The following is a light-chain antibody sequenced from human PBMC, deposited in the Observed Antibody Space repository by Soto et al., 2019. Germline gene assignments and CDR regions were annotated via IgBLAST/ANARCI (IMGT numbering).Light chain of an antibody. CDR3: QQYDNLPIT. CDR1: QDIRTY. CDR2: DAS. Sequence: VGDRVTITCQASQDIRTYLNWYQQKPGKAPKLLIYDASNLQTGVPSRFSGGGSGTDFTFTISSLQPEDIATYYCQQYDNLPITFGQGTRLEIK. J-gene: IGKJ5*01. V-gene: IGKV1-33*01.